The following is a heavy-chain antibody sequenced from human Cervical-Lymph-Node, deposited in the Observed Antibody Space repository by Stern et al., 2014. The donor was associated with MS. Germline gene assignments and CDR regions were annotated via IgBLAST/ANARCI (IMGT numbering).Heavy chain of an antibody. V-gene: IGHV1-3*01. CDR1: GYTFMTYA. Sequence: QVQLQQSGAEVKKPGASVKVSCKASGYTFMTYAMHWVRQAPGQRLEWMGWINAGNGNTKYSQKFQGRVTITRDTSASTAYMELSSLRSEDTAVYYCARGAGVYWYFDLWGRGTLVTVSS. D-gene: IGHD3-10*01. CDR3: ARGAGVYWYFDL. J-gene: IGHJ2*01. CDR2: INAGNGNT.